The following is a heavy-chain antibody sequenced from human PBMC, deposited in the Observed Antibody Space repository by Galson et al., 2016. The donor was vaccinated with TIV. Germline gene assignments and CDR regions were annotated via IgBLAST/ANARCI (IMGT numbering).Heavy chain of an antibody. Sequence: SLRLSCATSGFSFRRYGMYWVRQAPGKGLDWVALIAYDGSVKYYADSVRGRFTISRDNSKNTLFLQMNSLRLEDSDVYYCAKAQEPNYSNALYGMDVWGQGTTVTVSS. CDR1: GFSFRRYG. CDR3: AKAQEPNYSNALYGMDV. CDR2: IAYDGSVK. V-gene: IGHV3-30*02. D-gene: IGHD4-11*01. J-gene: IGHJ6*02.